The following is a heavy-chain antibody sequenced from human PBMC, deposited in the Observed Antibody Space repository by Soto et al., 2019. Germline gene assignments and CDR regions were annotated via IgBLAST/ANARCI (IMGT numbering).Heavy chain of an antibody. J-gene: IGHJ4*02. Sequence: QLQRQESGPGLVKPSETLSLTCTVSGGSISSSSYYWGWIRQPPGKGLEWIGSIYYRGSTYYNPSLKSRVNISVHTSNNQFSLKLSSVTAADTAVYYCARHPAYYDILTGHIDYWGQGTLVTVSS. CDR2: IYYRGST. D-gene: IGHD3-9*01. V-gene: IGHV4-39*01. CDR3: ARHPAYYDILTGHIDY. CDR1: GGSISSSSYY.